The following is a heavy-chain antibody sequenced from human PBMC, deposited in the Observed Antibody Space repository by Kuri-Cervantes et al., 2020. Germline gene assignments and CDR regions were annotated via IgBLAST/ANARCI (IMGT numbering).Heavy chain of an antibody. J-gene: IGHJ4*02. D-gene: IGHD7-27*01. V-gene: IGHV1-2*02. CDR3: AGKLGTKASFDY. CDR1: GYTFTGYY. CDR2: INPNSGGT. Sequence: ASVKVSCKASGYTFTGYYMHWVRQAPGQGLEWMGWINPNSGGTNYAQKFQGRVTMTRDTSISTAYMELSRLRSDDTAVYYCAGKLGTKASFDYWGQGTLVTVSS.